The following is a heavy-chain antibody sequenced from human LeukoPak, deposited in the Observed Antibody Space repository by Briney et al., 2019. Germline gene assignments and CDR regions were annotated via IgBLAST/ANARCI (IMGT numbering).Heavy chain of an antibody. CDR1: GGSFSGYY. D-gene: IGHD3-16*02. CDR2: INHSGST. V-gene: IGHV4-34*01. Sequence: PSETLSLTCAVYGGSFSGYYWSWIRQPPGKGLEWIGEINHSGSTNYNPSLKRRVTISVDTSKNQFSLKLSSVTAADTAVYYCARGYKGYVWGSYRPSGIDYWGQGTLVTVSS. CDR3: ARGYKGYVWGSYRPSGIDY. J-gene: IGHJ4*02.